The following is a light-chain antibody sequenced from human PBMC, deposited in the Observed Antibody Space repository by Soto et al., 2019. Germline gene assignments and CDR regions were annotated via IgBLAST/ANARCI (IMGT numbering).Light chain of an antibody. Sequence: QSALTQPASVSGFPGQSITISCTGTSSDVGGYNYVSWYQQHPGNAPKLMISEVSNRPSGISNRFSGSKSANTAFLTISGLQAEDEDDYYCSSYTSSSTLGVFGTGTKLTVL. CDR3: SSYTSSSTLGV. J-gene: IGLJ1*01. CDR1: SSDVGGYNY. CDR2: EVS. V-gene: IGLV2-14*01.